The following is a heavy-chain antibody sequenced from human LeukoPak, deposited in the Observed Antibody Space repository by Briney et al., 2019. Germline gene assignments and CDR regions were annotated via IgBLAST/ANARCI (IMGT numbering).Heavy chain of an antibody. CDR1: GFTFSSDA. V-gene: IGHV3-23*01. Sequence: PGGSLRLSCIGTGFTFSSDAMGWVRQAPGKGLEWVSSISGSGGGTYYADSVKGRFTISRDDSKNTLYLQMNSLRVEDTAVYYRAKDRGRTWVQVANWGQGTLVTVSS. D-gene: IGHD2-15*01. CDR2: ISGSGGGT. CDR3: AKDRGRTWVQVAN. J-gene: IGHJ4*02.